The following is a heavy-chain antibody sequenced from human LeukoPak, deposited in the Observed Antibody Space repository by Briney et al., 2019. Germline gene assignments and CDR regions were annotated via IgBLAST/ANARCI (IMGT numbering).Heavy chain of an antibody. V-gene: IGHV1-69*06. CDR1: GGTFSSYA. CDR2: IIPIFGTA. J-gene: IGHJ5*02. CDR3: AGGGSYYWFDP. Sequence: GASVKVSCKASGGTFSSYAISWVRQAPGQGLEWMGRIIPIFGTANYAQKFQGRVTITADKSTSTAYMGLSSLRSEDTAVYYCAGGGSYYWFDPWGQGTLVTVSS. D-gene: IGHD1-26*01.